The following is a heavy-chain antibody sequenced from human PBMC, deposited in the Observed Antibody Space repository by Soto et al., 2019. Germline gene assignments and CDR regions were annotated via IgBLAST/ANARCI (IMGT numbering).Heavy chain of an antibody. CDR1: GGTFSSYT. Sequence: GASGKVSCKASGGTFSSYTISWVRQAPGQGLEWMGRIIPILGIANYAQKFQGRVTITADKSTSTAYMELSSLRSEDTAVYYCARLSPYSSGINWFDPWGQGTLVTVSS. V-gene: IGHV1-69*02. J-gene: IGHJ5*02. D-gene: IGHD6-19*01. CDR2: IIPILGIA. CDR3: ARLSPYSSGINWFDP.